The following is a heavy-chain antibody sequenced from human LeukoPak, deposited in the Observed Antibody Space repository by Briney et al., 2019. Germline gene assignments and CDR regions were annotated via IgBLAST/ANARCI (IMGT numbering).Heavy chain of an antibody. D-gene: IGHD2-15*01. J-gene: IGHJ4*02. CDR1: GGSISSYY. CDR2: IYYSGST. CDR3: ARDSDCSGGSCYFDY. Sequence: SETLSLTCTVSGGSISSYYWSWIRQPPGKGLEWIGYIYYSGSTNYNPSLKSRVTISVDTSKNQFSLKLSSVTAADTAAYYCARDSDCSGGSCYFDYWGQGTLVTVSS. V-gene: IGHV4-59*01.